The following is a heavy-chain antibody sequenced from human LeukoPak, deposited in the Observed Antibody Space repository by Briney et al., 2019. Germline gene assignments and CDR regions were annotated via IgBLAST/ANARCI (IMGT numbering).Heavy chain of an antibody. CDR2: IYTSGST. CDR3: ARDRSGSYSPYYYYYMDV. J-gene: IGHJ6*03. CDR1: GVSISSGSYY. Sequence: KPSQTLSLTCTVSGVSISSGSYYWSWIRQPAGKGLEWIGRIYTSGSTNYNPSLKSRVTISVDTSKNQFSLKLSSVTAADTAVYYCARDRSGSYSPYYYYYMDVWGKGTTVTVSS. V-gene: IGHV4-61*02. D-gene: IGHD1-26*01.